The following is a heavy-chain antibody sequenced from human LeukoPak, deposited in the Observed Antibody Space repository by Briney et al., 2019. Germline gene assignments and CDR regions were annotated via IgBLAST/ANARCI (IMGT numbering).Heavy chain of an antibody. CDR3: ARELHLGITMVRGVIVPRFDP. D-gene: IGHD3-10*01. CDR1: GGTFSSYT. J-gene: IGHJ5*02. V-gene: IGHV1-2*06. Sequence: ASVKVSCKASGGTFSSYTISWVRQAPGQGLEWMGRINPNSGGTNYAQKFQGRVTMTRDTSISTAYMELSRLRSDDTAVYYCARELHLGITMVRGVIVPRFDPWGQGTLVTVSS. CDR2: INPNSGGT.